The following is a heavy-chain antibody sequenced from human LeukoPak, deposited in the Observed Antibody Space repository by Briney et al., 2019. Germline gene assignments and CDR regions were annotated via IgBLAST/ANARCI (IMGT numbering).Heavy chain of an antibody. Sequence: ASVKVSCKASGYTFTSYAMNWVRQAPGQGLEWMGWINTNTGNPTYAQGFTGRFVFSLDTSVSTAYLQISSLKAEDTAVYYCARDTCSSTSSSNYFDYWGQGTLVTVSS. D-gene: IGHD2-2*01. CDR1: GYTFTSYA. J-gene: IGHJ4*02. V-gene: IGHV7-4-1*02. CDR3: ARDTCSSTSSSNYFDY. CDR2: INTNTGNP.